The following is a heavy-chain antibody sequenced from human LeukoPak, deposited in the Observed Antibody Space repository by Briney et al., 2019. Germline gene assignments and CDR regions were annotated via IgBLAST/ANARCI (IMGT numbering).Heavy chain of an antibody. D-gene: IGHD3-22*01. V-gene: IGHV5-51*01. CDR3: ARHPSYYYDSSGYSPYFDY. CDR1: GYSFTSYW. J-gene: IGHJ4*02. Sequence: GESLKISCKGSGYSFTSYWIGWVRQMPGKGLEWMGIIYPCDSDTRYSPSFQGQVTISADKSISTAYLQWSSLKASDTAMYYCARHPSYYYDSSGYSPYFDYWGQGTLVTVSS. CDR2: IYPCDSDT.